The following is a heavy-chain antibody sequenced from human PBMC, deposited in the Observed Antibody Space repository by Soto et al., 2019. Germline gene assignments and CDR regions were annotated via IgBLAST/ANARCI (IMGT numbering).Heavy chain of an antibody. D-gene: IGHD2-2*02. Sequence: LRLSCAASGFTFISYAMHWVRQAPGKGLEWVAVISYDGSNKYYADSVKGRFTISRDNSKNTLYLQMNSLRAEDTAVYYCARDVRYCSSTSCYIYGMDVWGQGTTVTVSS. V-gene: IGHV3-30-3*01. CDR2: ISYDGSNK. CDR1: GFTFISYA. CDR3: ARDVRYCSSTSCYIYGMDV. J-gene: IGHJ6*02.